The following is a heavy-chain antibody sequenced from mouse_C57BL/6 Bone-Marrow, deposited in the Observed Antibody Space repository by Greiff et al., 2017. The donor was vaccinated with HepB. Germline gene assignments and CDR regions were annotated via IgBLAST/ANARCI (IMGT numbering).Heavy chain of an antibody. CDR1: GYTFTSYW. Sequence: VQLQQPGAELVKPGASVKLSCKASGYTFTSYWMQWVKQRPGQGLEWIGEIDPSDSYTNYNQKFKGKATLTVDTSSSTAYMQLSSLTSEDSAVYYCARGDVWGQGTSVTVSS. J-gene: IGHJ4*01. D-gene: IGHD3-3*01. CDR3: ARGDV. CDR2: IDPSDSYT. V-gene: IGHV1-50*01.